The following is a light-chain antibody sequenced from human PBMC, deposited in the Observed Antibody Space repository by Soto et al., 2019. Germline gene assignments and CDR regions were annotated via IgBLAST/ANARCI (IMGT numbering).Light chain of an antibody. Sequence: EIRMTLSPTTLSVSPGERATLSCRSSQRVRSSLAWYQQQPGQAPRLLIYGASIRVTGVTARFSGSGSGTELTLTISSLQSEDYAVYYCHQYSDWPLWTFGQGTKV. V-gene: IGKV3-15*01. CDR2: GAS. CDR3: HQYSDWPLWT. CDR1: QRVRSS. J-gene: IGKJ1*01.